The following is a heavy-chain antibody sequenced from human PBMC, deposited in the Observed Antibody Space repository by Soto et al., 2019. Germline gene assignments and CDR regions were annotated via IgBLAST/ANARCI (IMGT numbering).Heavy chain of an antibody. V-gene: IGHV4-30-4*01. J-gene: IGHJ5*02. Sequence: QVHLEESGPGLVKASQTLTLTCTVSGDYINSGDYYWTWIRQSPGKGLEWLAYIYKTGTSYYNPSPRSRLFISIDTSTNRCSLLVTSVTGADTAFYYCARFLSAASGWFDPWAQGTLVTVSS. D-gene: IGHD1-26*01. CDR2: IYKTGTS. CDR1: GDYINSGDYY. CDR3: ARFLSAASGWFDP.